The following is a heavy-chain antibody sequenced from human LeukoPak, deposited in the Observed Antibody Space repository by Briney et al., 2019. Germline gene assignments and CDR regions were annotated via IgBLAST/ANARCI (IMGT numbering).Heavy chain of an antibody. CDR2: IYYSGST. Sequence: SEILSLTCTVSGGSISSGGYYWSWIRQHPGKGLEWIGYIYYSGSTYYNPSLKSRVTISVDTSKNQFSLKLSSVTAADTAVYYCARGRAAAGAFDYWGQGTLVTVSS. J-gene: IGHJ4*02. D-gene: IGHD6-13*01. CDR3: ARGRAAAGAFDY. V-gene: IGHV4-31*03. CDR1: GGSISSGGYY.